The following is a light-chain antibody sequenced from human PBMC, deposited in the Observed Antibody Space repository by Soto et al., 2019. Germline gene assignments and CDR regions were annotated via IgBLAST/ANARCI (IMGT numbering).Light chain of an antibody. Sequence: DIVMTQSPDSLAVSLGERATINCKSSQSVLYSSNNKNYLAWYQQKPRQPPKLLIYWASTRESGVPDRFSGSGSETDFTLTISSLQAEDAAVYYCQQYYSTPLAFGQGTKVEIK. CDR3: QQYYSTPLA. V-gene: IGKV4-1*01. J-gene: IGKJ1*01. CDR2: WAS. CDR1: QSVLYSSNNKNY.